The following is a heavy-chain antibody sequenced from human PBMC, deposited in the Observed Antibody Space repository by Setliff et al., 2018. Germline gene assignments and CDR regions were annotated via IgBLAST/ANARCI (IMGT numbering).Heavy chain of an antibody. D-gene: IGHD6-6*01. J-gene: IGHJ6*03. CDR3: ARDRGIAARRDYYYYMDV. Sequence: SVKVSCKTSGGTFRSHDISWVRQAPGQGLEWMGGIMPKFGTPNRSQKFQGRVTITADESTSTAYMELSSLRSEDTAVYYCARDRGIAARRDYYYYMDVWGKGTTVTVSS. CDR2: IMPKFGTP. V-gene: IGHV1-69*13. CDR1: GGTFRSHD.